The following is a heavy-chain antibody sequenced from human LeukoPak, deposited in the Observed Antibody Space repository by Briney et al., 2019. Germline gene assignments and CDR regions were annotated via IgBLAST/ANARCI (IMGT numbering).Heavy chain of an antibody. D-gene: IGHD6-13*01. V-gene: IGHV1-69*13. Sequence: SVKVSCKASGGTFSSYAISWVRQAPGQGLEWMGGIIPIFGTANYAQKFQGRVTITADESTSTAYMELSSLRSEDTAVYYCARVRGSSSWSSYFDYWGQGTLVTVSS. CDR2: IIPIFGTA. CDR3: ARVRGSSSWSSYFDY. CDR1: GGTFSSYA. J-gene: IGHJ4*02.